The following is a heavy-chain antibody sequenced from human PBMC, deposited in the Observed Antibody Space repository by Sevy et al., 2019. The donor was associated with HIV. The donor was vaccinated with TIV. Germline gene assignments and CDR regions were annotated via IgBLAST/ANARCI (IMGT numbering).Heavy chain of an antibody. D-gene: IGHD3-22*01. J-gene: IGHJ4*02. Sequence: ASMKVSCKVSGYTLTEFSMHWVRQAPGKGLEWMGTFDPEDDERIYAQKFQGRVTMIEDTSTDTAYMELSSLRPEDTAVYYCATTRDYYENSGSPFDYWGQGSLVTVSS. CDR2: FDPEDDER. CDR3: ATTRDYYENSGSPFDY. CDR1: GYTLTEFS. V-gene: IGHV1-24*01.